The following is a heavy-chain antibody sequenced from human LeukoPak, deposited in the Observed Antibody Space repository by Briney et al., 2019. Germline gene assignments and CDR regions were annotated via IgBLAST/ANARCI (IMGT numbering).Heavy chain of an antibody. CDR1: GFTFSSYA. V-gene: IGHV3-23*01. CDR2: ISGSAGNT. D-gene: IGHD6-13*01. J-gene: IGHJ4*02. Sequence: GGSLRLSCAASGFTFSSYAMSWVRQAPGKGLEWVSGISGSAGNTYYADSVKGRFTISRDNSKNTLYLQMNSLRAEDTAVYYCAKDNKIAAAGHFDYWGQGTLVTVSS. CDR3: AKDNKIAAAGHFDY.